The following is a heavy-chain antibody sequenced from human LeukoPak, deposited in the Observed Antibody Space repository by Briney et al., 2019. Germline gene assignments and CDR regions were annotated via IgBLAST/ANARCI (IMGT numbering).Heavy chain of an antibody. Sequence: KPSETLSLTCTVSGGSISSGSYYWSWIRQPAGKGLEWIGRIYTSGSTNYNPSLKSRVTMSVDTSKNQFSLKLSSVTAADTAVYYCARDQGYSSGWNWFDPWGQGTLVTVSS. V-gene: IGHV4-61*02. CDR1: GGSISSGSYY. J-gene: IGHJ5*02. D-gene: IGHD6-19*01. CDR3: ARDQGYSSGWNWFDP. CDR2: IYTSGST.